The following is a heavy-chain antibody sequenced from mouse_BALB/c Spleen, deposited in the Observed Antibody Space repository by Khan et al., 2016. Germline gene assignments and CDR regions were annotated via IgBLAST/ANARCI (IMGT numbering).Heavy chain of an antibody. CDR1: GFNIKDTY. Sequence: EVQLQESGAELVKPGASVKLSCTASGFNIKDTYMHWVKQRPEQGLEWIGKIDPANGNTNYDPNFQGKAPITADTPSNTAYLQLSSLASEDTAGYYCARAYYDYWLAYWGQGTLVTVSA. V-gene: IGHV14-3*02. CDR3: ARAYYDYWLAY. CDR2: IDPANGNT. D-gene: IGHD2-4*01. J-gene: IGHJ3*01.